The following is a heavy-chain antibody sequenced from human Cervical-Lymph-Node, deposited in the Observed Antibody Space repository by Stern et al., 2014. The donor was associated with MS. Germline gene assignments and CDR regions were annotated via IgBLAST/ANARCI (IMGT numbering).Heavy chain of an antibody. D-gene: IGHD5-12*01. CDR1: GFTFSDHY. CDR3: VRGYSETDHYLTYFDY. Sequence: VQLVQSGGDLVQPGGSLRLSCAVSGFTFSDHYIDWVRQAPGKGLEWVARIRTKAKSFTTEYAASVKGRSTISRDESENSVYLQMNSLKTEDTAVYHCVRGYSETDHYLTYFDYWGQGTLVTVS. J-gene: IGHJ4*02. CDR2: IRTKAKSFTT. V-gene: IGHV3-72*01.